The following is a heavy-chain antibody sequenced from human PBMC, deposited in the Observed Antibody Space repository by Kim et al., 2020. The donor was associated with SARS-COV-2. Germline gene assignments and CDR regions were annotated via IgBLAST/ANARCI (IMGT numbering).Heavy chain of an antibody. V-gene: IGHV3-23*01. D-gene: IGHD4-17*01. CDR3: AKYYGGVKYYYYGMDV. CDR1: GFTFSSYA. CDR2: ISGSGSGGST. Sequence: GGSLRLSCAASGFTFSSYAMSWVRQAPGKGLEWVSVISGSGSGGSTYYADSVKGRFTISRDNSKNTLYLQMNSLRAEDTAVYYCAKYYGGVKYYYYGMDVWGQGTTVTVSS. J-gene: IGHJ6*02.